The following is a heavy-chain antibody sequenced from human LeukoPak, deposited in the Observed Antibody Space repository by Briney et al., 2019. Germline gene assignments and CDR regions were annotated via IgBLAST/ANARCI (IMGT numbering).Heavy chain of an antibody. V-gene: IGHV4-34*01. CDR2: INHSGST. CDR3: ARGVSLASGSQINAFDI. Sequence: PSETLSLTCAVYGGSFSGYYWSWIRQPPGKGLEWIGEINHSGSTNYNPSLKSRVTISVDTSKNQLSLKLSSVTAADTAVYYCARGVSLASGSQINAFDIWGQGTMVTVSS. CDR1: GGSFSGYY. D-gene: IGHD1-26*01. J-gene: IGHJ3*02.